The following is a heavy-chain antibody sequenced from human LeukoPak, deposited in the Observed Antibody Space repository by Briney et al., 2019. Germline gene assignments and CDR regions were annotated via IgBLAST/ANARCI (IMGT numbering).Heavy chain of an antibody. V-gene: IGHV1-18*01. J-gene: IGHJ4*02. Sequence: ASVKVSCKASGYTFTSYGISWVRQAPGQGLEWMGWISAQHGQTEYSPNSQDRVTMTTDTYTNTAYMELRSLRSDDTAVYYCAGSLGYCTSNVCYLKYWGQGTLVTVSS. CDR3: AGSLGYCTSNVCYLKY. CDR1: GYTFTSYG. CDR2: ISAQHGQT. D-gene: IGHD2-8*01.